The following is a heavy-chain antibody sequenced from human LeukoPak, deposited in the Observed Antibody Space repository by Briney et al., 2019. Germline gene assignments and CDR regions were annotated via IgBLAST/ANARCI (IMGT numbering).Heavy chain of an antibody. D-gene: IGHD6-19*01. J-gene: IGHJ4*02. CDR2: IYHSGST. V-gene: IGHV4-4*02. CDR3: ARHVGSSGWVDY. Sequence: SETLSLTCAVSGGSISSSNWWSWVRQPPGKGLEWIGEIYHSGSTNYNPSLKSRVTISVDTSKNQFSLKLSSVTAADTAVYYCARHVGSSGWVDYWGQGTLVTVSS. CDR1: GGSISSSNW.